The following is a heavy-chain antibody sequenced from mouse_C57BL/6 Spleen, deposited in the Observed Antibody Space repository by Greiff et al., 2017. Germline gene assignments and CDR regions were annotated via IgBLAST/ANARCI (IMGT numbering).Heavy chain of an antibody. CDR2: ISYDGSN. J-gene: IGHJ2*01. V-gene: IGHV3-6*01. CDR1: GYSITSGYY. Sequence: ESGPGLVKPSQSLSLTCSVTGYSITSGYYWNWIRQFPGNKLEWMGYISYDGSNNYNPSLKNRISITRDTSKNQFFLKLNSVTTEDTATYYCARDRGGGVYFDYWGQGTTLTVSS. CDR3: ARDRGGGVYFDY.